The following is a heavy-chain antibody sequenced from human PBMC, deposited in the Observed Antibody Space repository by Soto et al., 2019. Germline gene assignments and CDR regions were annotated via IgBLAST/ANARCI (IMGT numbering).Heavy chain of an antibody. CDR3: ARGHISSTKNWLDP. J-gene: IGHJ5*02. CDR2: INHSGST. Sequence: SETLSLTCAVYGGSFSDYSWTWIRQPPGKGLEWIGEINHSGSTYYNPSLKSRVTISVDTSKNQFSLKLSSVTAADTAVYYCARGHISSTKNWLDPWGQGTLVTVSS. V-gene: IGHV4-34*09. CDR1: GGSFSDYS. D-gene: IGHD6-6*01.